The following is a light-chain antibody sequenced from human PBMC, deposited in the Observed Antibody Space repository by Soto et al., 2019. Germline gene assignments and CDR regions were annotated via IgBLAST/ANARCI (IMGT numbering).Light chain of an antibody. V-gene: IGKV3-15*01. CDR1: QSVSSAN. CDR2: GAS. CDR3: QQYRNWPRT. Sequence: EIVLTQSPGTLSLSPGERATLSCRASQSVSSANFAWYQQKPGQAPRLLIYGASTRATDMPGRFSGRGSGTEFTLTISSLQSEDFAVYYCQQYRNWPRTFGQGTRLEIK. J-gene: IGKJ5*01.